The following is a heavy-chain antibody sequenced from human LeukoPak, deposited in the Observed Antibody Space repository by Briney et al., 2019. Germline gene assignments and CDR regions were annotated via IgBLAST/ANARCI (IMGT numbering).Heavy chain of an antibody. J-gene: IGHJ4*02. D-gene: IGHD3-22*01. CDR1: GGTFSSYA. CDR2: IIPILGIA. Sequence: ASVKVSCKASGGTFSSYAISWVRQAPGQGLEWMGRIIPILGIANYAQKFQGRVTITADKSTSTAYMELRSLRSDDTAVYYCARDLRYYYDSSGYYYFDYWGQGTLVTVSS. V-gene: IGHV1-69*04. CDR3: ARDLRYYYDSSGYYYFDY.